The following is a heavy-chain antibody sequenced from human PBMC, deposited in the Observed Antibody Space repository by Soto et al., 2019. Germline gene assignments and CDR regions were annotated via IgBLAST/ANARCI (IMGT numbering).Heavy chain of an antibody. CDR2: FYYSGST. Sequence: PSETLSLTCTASGGSISTYYWSWIRQPPGKGLEWIGYFYYSGSTNYNPSLKSRVTISVDTSKNQFSLKLSSVTAADTAVYYCARGGWRHIDYWGQGTLVTVSS. J-gene: IGHJ4*02. V-gene: IGHV4-59*08. CDR1: GGSISTYY. CDR3: ARGGWRHIDY. D-gene: IGHD3-3*01.